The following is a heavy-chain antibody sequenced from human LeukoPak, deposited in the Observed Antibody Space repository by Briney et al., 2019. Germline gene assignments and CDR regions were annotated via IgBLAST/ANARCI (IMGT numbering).Heavy chain of an antibody. V-gene: IGHV3-30*02. CDR3: AKDHMMDPPLKFAMDV. D-gene: IGHD3-16*01. Sequence: DPVKGRFAISRDNSKNTLYLQMNSLRPEDTAVYYCAKDHMMDPPLKFAMDVWGQGTTVTVSS. J-gene: IGHJ6*02.